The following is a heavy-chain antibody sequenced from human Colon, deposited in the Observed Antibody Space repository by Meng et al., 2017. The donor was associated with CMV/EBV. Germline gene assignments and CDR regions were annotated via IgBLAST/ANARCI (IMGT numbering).Heavy chain of an antibody. CDR2: IITISGTT. J-gene: IGHJ4*02. D-gene: IGHD2-21*02. CDR1: KGTFTSYP. Sequence: QVPLGQSGAGVKEPGSSVKVSCKAYKGTFTSYPISWVRQGPGQGFEWVGGIITISGTTDYAQKFQGRVTITADESTSTAYMKLSNLRSEDTAIYYCARVICGGDCYLDYWGRGTLVTVSS. CDR3: ARVICGGDCYLDY. V-gene: IGHV1-69*12.